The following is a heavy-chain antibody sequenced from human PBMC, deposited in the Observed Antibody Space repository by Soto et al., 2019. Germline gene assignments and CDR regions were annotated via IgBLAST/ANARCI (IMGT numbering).Heavy chain of an antibody. D-gene: IGHD3-3*01. J-gene: IGHJ6*03. CDR2: IKSKTDGGTT. CDR1: GFTFSNAW. CDR3: TTAYMELRRILRFLEWSITMDV. Sequence: PGGSLRLSCAASGFTFSNAWMSWVRQAPGKGLEWVGRIKSKTDGGTTDYAAPVKGRFTISRDDSKNTLYLQMNSLKTEDTAVYYCTTAYMELRRILRFLEWSITMDVWGKGTTVTVSS. V-gene: IGHV3-15*01.